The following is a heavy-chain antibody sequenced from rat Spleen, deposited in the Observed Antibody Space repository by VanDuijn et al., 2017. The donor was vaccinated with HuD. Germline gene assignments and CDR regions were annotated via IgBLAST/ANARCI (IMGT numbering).Heavy chain of an antibody. CDR2: IANTGSST. V-gene: IGHV5-31*01. D-gene: IGHD1-12*02. Sequence: EVQLVESGGGLVQPGRSLKLSCVASGFTFNNYWMTWIRQAPGKGLEWVASIANTGSSTYYPDSVKGRFTISRDNAKSTLYLQMDSLRSEDTATYFCARRPYYDGAYYPFAYWGQGTLVTVSS. J-gene: IGHJ3*01. CDR3: ARRPYYDGAYYPFAY. CDR1: GFTFNNYW.